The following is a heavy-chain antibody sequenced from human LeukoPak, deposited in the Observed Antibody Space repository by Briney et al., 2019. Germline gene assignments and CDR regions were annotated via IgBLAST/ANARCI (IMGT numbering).Heavy chain of an antibody. CDR1: GFTFSSYA. D-gene: IGHD6-6*01. CDR3: AKDQKQLGPYYGMDV. Sequence: PGGSLRLSCAASGFTFSSYAMSWVRQAPGKGLEWVSVISGSGGSTYYADSVKGRFTISRDNSKNTLYLQMNSLRAEDTAVYYCAKDQKQLGPYYGMDVWGQGTTVTVSS. J-gene: IGHJ6*02. V-gene: IGHV3-23*01. CDR2: ISGSGGST.